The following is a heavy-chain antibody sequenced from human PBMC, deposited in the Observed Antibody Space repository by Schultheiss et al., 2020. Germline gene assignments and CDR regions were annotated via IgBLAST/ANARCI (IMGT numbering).Heavy chain of an antibody. CDR3: ARRTLMVRGVYFDY. CDR1: GYSFNSYW. D-gene: IGHD3-10*01. Sequence: GESLKISCQGSGYSFNSYWIGWVRQMPGKGLEWMGIIYPGDSDTRYSPSFQGQVTISADKAINTAYLQWSSLKASDNAMYYCARRTLMVRGVYFDYWGQGTLVTVSS. V-gene: IGHV5-51*01. CDR2: IYPGDSDT. J-gene: IGHJ4*02.